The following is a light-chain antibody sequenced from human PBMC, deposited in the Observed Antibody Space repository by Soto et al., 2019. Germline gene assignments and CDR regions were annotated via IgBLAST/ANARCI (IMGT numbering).Light chain of an antibody. J-gene: IGKJ2*01. CDR2: DAS. CDR3: QQYDNLPGYT. V-gene: IGKV1-33*01. CDR1: QDISNY. Sequence: DIQMTQSPSSLSASVGDRVTITCQASQDISNYLNWYQQKPGKAPKLLIYDASNLETGVPSRFSGSGSGTDFTFTISSLQPEDIATYYCQQYDNLPGYTFGQGTKVEIK.